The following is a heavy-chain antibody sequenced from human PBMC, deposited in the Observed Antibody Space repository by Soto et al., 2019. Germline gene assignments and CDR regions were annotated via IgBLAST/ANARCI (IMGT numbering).Heavy chain of an antibody. J-gene: IGHJ5*02. CDR3: ARLSIAAAGSSWFDP. V-gene: IGHV1-18*01. D-gene: IGHD6-13*01. Sequence: QVQLVQSGAEVKKPGASVKVSCKASGYTFTSYGISWVRQAPGQGLEWMGWISAYNGNTNYAQKLQGRVTMTTDTPPSPAYLERRSLRSDDTAVYYCARLSIAAAGSSWFDPWGQGTLVTVSS. CDR2: ISAYNGNT. CDR1: GYTFTSYG.